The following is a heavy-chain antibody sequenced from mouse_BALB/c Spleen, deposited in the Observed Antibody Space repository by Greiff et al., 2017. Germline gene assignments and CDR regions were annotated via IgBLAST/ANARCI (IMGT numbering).Heavy chain of an antibody. J-gene: IGHJ3*01. CDR3: AGGGGPAWFAY. V-gene: IGHV5-17*02. CDR2: ISSGSSTI. CDR1: GFTFSSFG. Sequence: EVKVVESGGGLVQPGGSRKLSCAASGFTFSSFGMHWVRQAPEKGLEWVAYISSGSSTIYYADTVKGRFTISRDNPKNTLFLLMTSLRSEDTAVYYCAGGGGPAWFAYWGQGTLVTVSA.